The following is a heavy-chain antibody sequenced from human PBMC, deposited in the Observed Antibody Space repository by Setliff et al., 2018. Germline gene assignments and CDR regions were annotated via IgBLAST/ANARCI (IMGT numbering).Heavy chain of an antibody. J-gene: IGHJ4*02. CDR2: ISGSAQTT. CDR3: ARTDYYDSSGYFGYFDY. V-gene: IGHV3-23*01. CDR1: GFTFSSYA. Sequence: GGSLRLSCAASGFTFSSYAITWVRQAPGKGLEWVSMISGSAQTTYYADSVKGRFTISRDNSKNTLYLQMNSLRAEDTAVYYCARTDYYDSSGYFGYFDYWGQGTLVTSPQ. D-gene: IGHD3-22*01.